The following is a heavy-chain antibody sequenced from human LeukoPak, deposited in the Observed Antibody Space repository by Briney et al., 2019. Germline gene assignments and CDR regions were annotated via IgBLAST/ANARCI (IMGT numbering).Heavy chain of an antibody. D-gene: IGHD3-3*01. CDR2: ISYDGSNK. CDR3: ARDRDDFWSGFKYYYYYMDV. J-gene: IGHJ6*03. Sequence: LAGGSLRLSCAASGFTFSSYAMHWVRQAPGKGLEWVAVISYDGSNKYYADSVKGRFTSSRDNSKNTLYLQMNSLRAEDTAVYYCARDRDDFWSGFKYYYYYMDVWGKGTTVTVSS. CDR1: GFTFSSYA. V-gene: IGHV3-30*04.